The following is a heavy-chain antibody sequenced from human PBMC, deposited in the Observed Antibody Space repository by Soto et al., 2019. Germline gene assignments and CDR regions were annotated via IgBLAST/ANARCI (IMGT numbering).Heavy chain of an antibody. Sequence: ASVKXSCKASGYSFTDYHIHWVRQAPGQGLEWLGRINPKSGGTSTAQKFQGWVTMTTDTSISTASMELTRLTSDDTAIYYCARGDSTDCSNGVCSFFYNHDMDVWGQGTTVNVS. CDR3: ARGDSTDCSNGVCSFFYNHDMDV. V-gene: IGHV1-2*04. D-gene: IGHD2-8*01. CDR2: INPKSGGT. CDR1: GYSFTDYH. J-gene: IGHJ6*02.